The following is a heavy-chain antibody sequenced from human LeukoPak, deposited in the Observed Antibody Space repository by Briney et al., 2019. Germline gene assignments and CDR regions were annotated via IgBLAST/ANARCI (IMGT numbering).Heavy chain of an antibody. V-gene: IGHV1-69*05. CDR2: IIPIFGTA. J-gene: IGHJ6*02. CDR1: GGTFSSCA. Sequence: SVKVSCTASGGTFSSCAISWVRQAPGQGLEWMGGIIPIFGTANYAQKFQERVTITRDMSTSTAYMELSSLRSEDTAVYYCAAESKQLVDYYYYGMDVWGQGTTVTVSS. D-gene: IGHD6-6*01. CDR3: AAESKQLVDYYYYGMDV.